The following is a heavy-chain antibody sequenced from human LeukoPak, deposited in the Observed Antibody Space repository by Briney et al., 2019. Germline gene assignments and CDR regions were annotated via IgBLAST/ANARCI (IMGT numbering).Heavy chain of an antibody. D-gene: IGHD6-6*01. Sequence: GGSLRLSCAASGFTFSNYAMSWVRQAPGKGLEWVSSISSSSSYIYYADSVKGRFTISRDNAKNSLYLQMNSLRAEDTAVYYCASSSIAARRAFDYWGQGTLVTVSS. V-gene: IGHV3-21*01. CDR2: ISSSSSYI. CDR3: ASSSIAARRAFDY. J-gene: IGHJ4*02. CDR1: GFTFSNYA.